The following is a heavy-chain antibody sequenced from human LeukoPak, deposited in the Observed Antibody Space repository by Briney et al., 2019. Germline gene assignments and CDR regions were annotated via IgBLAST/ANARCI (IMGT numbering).Heavy chain of an antibody. CDR2: MSGNGGST. CDR1: GFTFSSYA. Sequence: PGGSLRLSCAASGFTFSSYALNWVRQAPGTGLEWVSVMSGNGGSTYYAGSVKGRFAISRDNSKNTLYLQMNSLRAEDAAVYYCGRSLIRSTGWYDYWGQGTLVTVSS. D-gene: IGHD6-19*01. CDR3: GRSLIRSTGWYDY. J-gene: IGHJ4*02. V-gene: IGHV3-23*01.